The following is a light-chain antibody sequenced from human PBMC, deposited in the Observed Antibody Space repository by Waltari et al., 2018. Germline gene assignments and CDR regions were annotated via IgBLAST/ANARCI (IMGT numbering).Light chain of an antibody. CDR1: SSDAGGYNY. CDR2: DVS. J-gene: IGLJ2*01. V-gene: IGLV2-14*01. Sequence: QSALTQPASVPGSPGQSITIPCPGTSSDAGGYNYVSWYQPPPGKPPQPRTYDVSTRPSGVSNRYSGSKSGNTASLTISGLQAEDEADYYCSSYTSSSTVVFGGGTKLTVL. CDR3: SSYTSSSTVV.